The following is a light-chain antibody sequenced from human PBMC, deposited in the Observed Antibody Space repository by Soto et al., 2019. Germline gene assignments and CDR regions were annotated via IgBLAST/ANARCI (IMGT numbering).Light chain of an antibody. J-gene: IGKJ5*01. Sequence: EMVMTQSPATLSLCRLEIGSLCFMASQSVRDNLAWYVQKPGQAPRLLIYGASTRATGVPARFSGSGSGTDFTLTISRLEPEDFAVYYCQQYGSSPITFGQGTRLEIK. CDR2: GAS. CDR3: QQYGSSPIT. V-gene: IGKV3-20*01. CDR1: QSVRDN.